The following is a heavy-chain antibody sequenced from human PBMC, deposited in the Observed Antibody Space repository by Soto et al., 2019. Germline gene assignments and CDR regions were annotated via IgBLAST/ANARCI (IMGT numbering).Heavy chain of an antibody. V-gene: IGHV3-33*01. CDR1: GFSLSGYG. D-gene: IGHD1-1*01. CDR3: ARDVDTTSHLNWFDP. Sequence: QVQLVESGGGVVQPGRSLRLSCEVSGFSLSGYGMHWVRQTPGKGLEWVAVIWDDGTTKNYADSVKGRFTIFRDSSKNTVYLQMDSLKVEDTAVYYCARDVDTTSHLNWFDPWGQGVMVTVSS. J-gene: IGHJ5*02. CDR2: IWDDGTTK.